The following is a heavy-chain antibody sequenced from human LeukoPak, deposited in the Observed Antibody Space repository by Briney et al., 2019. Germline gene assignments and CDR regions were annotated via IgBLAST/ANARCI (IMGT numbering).Heavy chain of an antibody. Sequence: SETLSLTCTVSGGSISSSSYYWAWVRQPPGKGLEWIGSLYNSGSTYYSPSLKGRASLSVDTSKNELSLQLSSVTAADTAVYFCARGVGYDDTLGSYYGFFDYWGQGTLVAVSS. V-gene: IGHV4-39*07. CDR1: GGSISSSSYY. D-gene: IGHD3-22*01. CDR3: ARGVGYDDTLGSYYGFFDY. J-gene: IGHJ4*02. CDR2: LYNSGST.